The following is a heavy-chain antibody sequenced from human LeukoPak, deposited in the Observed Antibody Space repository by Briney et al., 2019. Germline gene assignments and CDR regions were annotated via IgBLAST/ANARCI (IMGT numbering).Heavy chain of an antibody. CDR2: MNEDGSAK. CDR3: ARHLHWGWDY. J-gene: IGHJ4*02. V-gene: IGHV3-7*05. D-gene: IGHD7-27*01. Sequence: QPEGSLRLSCAASGFTFSSYWMSWVRQAPGKGLEWVANMNEDGSAKHYVDSVKGRFTISRDNAKNSLYLQMNSLRVEDTAVYYCARHLHWGWDYWGQGALVTVSS. CDR1: GFTFSSYW.